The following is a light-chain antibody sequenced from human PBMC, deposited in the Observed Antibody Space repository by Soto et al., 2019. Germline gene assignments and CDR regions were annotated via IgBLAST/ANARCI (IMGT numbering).Light chain of an antibody. CDR2: DAS. CDR3: QLSQQRSSWPPIA. Sequence: DIVLTQSPATLSLSPGNRVTLSCRANEWISHSLAWYQQKPGQAPRILIYDASFRATGIPERFSGSGSGTDFTLSISSLEPEDFAVYYCQLSQQRSSWPPIAFGQGTRLEIK. J-gene: IGKJ5*01. CDR1: EWISHS. V-gene: IGKV3-11*01.